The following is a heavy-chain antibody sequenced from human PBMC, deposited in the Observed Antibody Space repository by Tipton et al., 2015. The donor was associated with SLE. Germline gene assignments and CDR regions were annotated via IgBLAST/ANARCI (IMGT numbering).Heavy chain of an antibody. D-gene: IGHD3/OR15-3a*01. CDR2: IYHTGST. CDR1: GVSISTYY. V-gene: IGHV4-4*08. J-gene: IGHJ3*02. Sequence: TLSLTCNVSGVSISTYYWSWIRQPPGKGLEWIGYIYHTGSTNYNPSLKSRVTISVDTSKNQFSLNLNSVTAADTAVYYCAGEGWRVDFHAFDIWGQGTLVTGSS. CDR3: AGEGWRVDFHAFDI.